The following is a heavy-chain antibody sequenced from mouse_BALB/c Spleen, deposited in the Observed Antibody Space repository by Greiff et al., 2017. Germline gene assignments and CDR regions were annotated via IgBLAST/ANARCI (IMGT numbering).Heavy chain of an antibody. CDR1: GFTFSSFG. D-gene: IGHD2-4*01. CDR3: ARSGDYDGNYYAMDY. V-gene: IGHV5-17*02. CDR2: ISSGSSTI. Sequence: EVMLVESGGGLVQPGGSRKLSCAASGFTFSSFGMHWVRQAPEKGLEWVAYISSGSSTIYYADTVKGRFTISRDNPKNTLFLQMTSLRSEDTAMYYCARSGDYDGNYYAMDYWGQGTSVTVSS. J-gene: IGHJ4*01.